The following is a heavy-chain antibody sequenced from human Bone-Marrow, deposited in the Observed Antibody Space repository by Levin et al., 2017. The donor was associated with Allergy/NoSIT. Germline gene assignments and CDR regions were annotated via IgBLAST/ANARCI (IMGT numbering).Heavy chain of an antibody. Sequence: GGSLRLSCKASGYTFTSYAITWVRQAPGQGLEWMGWISGYNGDTHYAQKLQDRLTMTTDTSTSTAYMDLRSLRADDTAVYYCARDRDWNDGDGFNYWGQGTLVTVSS. CDR1: GYTFTSYA. CDR3: ARDRDWNDGDGFNY. V-gene: IGHV1-18*01. D-gene: IGHD1-1*01. J-gene: IGHJ4*02. CDR2: ISGYNGDT.